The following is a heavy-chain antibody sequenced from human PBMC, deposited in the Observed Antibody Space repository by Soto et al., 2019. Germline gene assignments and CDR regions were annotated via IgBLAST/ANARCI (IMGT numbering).Heavy chain of an antibody. CDR1: GGSISSGGYS. D-gene: IGHD3-16*01. Sequence: PSETLSLTCAVSGGSISSGGYSWSWIRQPPGKGLEWIGFIYHTGSTSYNPSLKSRVTISVVTSKNQFSLKLRSVTAADTAMYYCAKVGGGGPVTAAIGRFDSWGQGTQVTVSS. V-gene: IGHV4-30-2*01. CDR2: IYHTGST. CDR3: AKVGGGGPVTAAIGRFDS. J-gene: IGHJ4*02.